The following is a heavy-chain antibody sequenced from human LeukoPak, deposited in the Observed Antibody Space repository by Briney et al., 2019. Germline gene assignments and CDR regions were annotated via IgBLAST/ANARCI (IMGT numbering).Heavy chain of an antibody. CDR3: ARFYCSISDCYGQTNWFDP. Sequence: SSVTVSCKAAGYTFTGHYLHWVRLAPGQGLEWMGWINPKSGGSNYAPKFEGRVTMTRDTSITTAYMELHRLTSDDTAVYYCARFYCSISDCYGQTNWFDPWGQRTLVTVSS. J-gene: IGHJ5*02. CDR1: GYTFTGHY. D-gene: IGHD2-2*01. V-gene: IGHV1-2*02. CDR2: INPKSGGS.